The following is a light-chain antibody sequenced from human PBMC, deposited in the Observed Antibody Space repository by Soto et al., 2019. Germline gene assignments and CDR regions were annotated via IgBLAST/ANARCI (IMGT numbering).Light chain of an antibody. CDR2: KAS. CDR1: QSIRTW. V-gene: IGKV1-5*03. J-gene: IGKJ1*01. Sequence: DIPMTQSPSTLSASVGDRVTITCRASQSIRTWLAWYQQKPGKAPKLLIYKASTLESGVPSRFSGSGSGTEFTLTISSLQPDDSATYYCQQYDSSSWTFGQGTKVDI. CDR3: QQYDSSSWT.